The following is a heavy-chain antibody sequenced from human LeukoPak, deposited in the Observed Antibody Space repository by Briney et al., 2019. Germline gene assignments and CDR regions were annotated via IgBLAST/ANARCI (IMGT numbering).Heavy chain of an antibody. J-gene: IGHJ1*01. CDR1: GFTVSSNY. CDR2: TYSGGST. CDR3: ARAQDYCSGSICYGYFQY. D-gene: IGHD2-15*01. Sequence: PGGSLRLSCAASGFTVSSNYMSWVRQAPGKGLGWGSATYSGGSTYYADCVKGRFTISSDNSKNTLYLQMNSLKAEDTAIYYCARAQDYCSGSICYGYFQYWGQGTLVTVSS. V-gene: IGHV3-53*01.